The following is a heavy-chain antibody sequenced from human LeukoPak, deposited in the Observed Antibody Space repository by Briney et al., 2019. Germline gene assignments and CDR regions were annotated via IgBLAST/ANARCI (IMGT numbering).Heavy chain of an antibody. CDR3: ARGRQRYFDWLLSPQLYYYYGMDV. J-gene: IGHJ6*02. CDR2: MNPNSGNT. CDR1: GYTFTSYD. D-gene: IGHD3-9*01. V-gene: IGHV1-8*01. Sequence: ASVKVSCKASGYTFTSYDINWVRQATGQGLEWMGWMNPNSGNTGYAQKFQGRVTMTRNTSISTAYMELSSLRSEDTAVYYYARGRQRYFDWLLSPQLYYYYGMDVWGQGTTVTVSS.